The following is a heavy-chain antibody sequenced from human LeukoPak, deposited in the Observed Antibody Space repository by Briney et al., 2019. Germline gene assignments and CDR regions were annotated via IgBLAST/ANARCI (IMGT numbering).Heavy chain of an antibody. Sequence: IPSETLSLTCAVYGGSFSGYYWSWIRQPPGKGLEWIGEINHSGSTNYNPSLKSRVTISVDTSKNQFSLKLSSVTAADTAVYYCASALRSGWQGLFDYWGQGTLVTVSS. CDR2: INHSGST. CDR3: ASALRSGWQGLFDY. V-gene: IGHV4-34*01. J-gene: IGHJ4*02. CDR1: GGSFSGYY. D-gene: IGHD6-19*01.